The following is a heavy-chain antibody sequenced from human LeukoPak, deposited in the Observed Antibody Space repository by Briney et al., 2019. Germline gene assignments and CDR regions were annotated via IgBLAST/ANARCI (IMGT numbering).Heavy chain of an antibody. Sequence: SETLSLTCTVSGGSISSSSYYWGWIRQPPGKGLEWIGGIYYSGSTYYNPSLKSRVTISVDTSKNQFSLKLSSVTAADTAVYYCARRFSGYPYYFDYWGQGTLVTVSS. CDR2: IYYSGST. D-gene: IGHD3-22*01. J-gene: IGHJ4*02. V-gene: IGHV4-39*01. CDR1: GGSISSSSYY. CDR3: ARRFSGYPYYFDY.